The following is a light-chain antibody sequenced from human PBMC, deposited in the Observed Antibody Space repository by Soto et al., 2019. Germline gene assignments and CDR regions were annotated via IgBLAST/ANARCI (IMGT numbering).Light chain of an antibody. CDR2: GAS. CDR3: QQYFRWPPWT. Sequence: EVLVTQSPATLSVSPGEGVTLSCRASQSVSTDLAWYQQKPGQAPRLLIYGASIRAIGVPDRFSGSGSGTDFTFTISSLQSEASAIYYCQQYFRWPPWTFGQGTKVEV. V-gene: IGKV3-15*01. CDR1: QSVSTD. J-gene: IGKJ1*01.